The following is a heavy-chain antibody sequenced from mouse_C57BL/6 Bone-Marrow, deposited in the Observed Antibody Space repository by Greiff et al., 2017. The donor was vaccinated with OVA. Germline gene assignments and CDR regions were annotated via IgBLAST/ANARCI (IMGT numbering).Heavy chain of an antibody. CDR1: GFTFSSYT. Sequence: EVKLMESGGGLVKPGGSLKLSCAASGFTFSSYTMSWVRQTPEKRLEWVATISGGGGNTYYPDSVKGRFTISRDNAKNTLYLQMSSLRSEDTALYYCARQVGYYGSSPDYWGQGTTLTVSS. D-gene: IGHD1-1*01. CDR2: ISGGGGNT. J-gene: IGHJ2*01. CDR3: ARQVGYYGSSPDY. V-gene: IGHV5-9*01.